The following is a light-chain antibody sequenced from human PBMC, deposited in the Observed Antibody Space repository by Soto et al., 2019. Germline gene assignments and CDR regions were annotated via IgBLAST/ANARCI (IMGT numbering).Light chain of an antibody. CDR3: QQSYSTLSIS. V-gene: IGKV1-39*01. Sequence: DLQMTQSPSSLSASVGDRVTITCRASESISRHLNWYQQKPGKAPNLLIYAASTLQNGVPSRFSGSGSGTDFTLTISSLQPEDFVTYYCQQSYSTLSISFGQGTRLEIK. J-gene: IGKJ5*01. CDR2: AAS. CDR1: ESISRH.